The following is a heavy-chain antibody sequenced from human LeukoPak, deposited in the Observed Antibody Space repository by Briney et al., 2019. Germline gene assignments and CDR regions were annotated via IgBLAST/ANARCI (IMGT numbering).Heavy chain of an antibody. CDR3: ARDGGVAPLYYGMDV. V-gene: IGHV3-30-3*01. Sequence: PGGSLRLSCAASGFTFSSYAMHWVRQAPGKGLEWVAVISYDGSNKYYADSVKGRFTISRDNSKNTLYLQMSSLRAEDTAVYYCARDGGVAPLYYGMDVWGQGTTVTVSS. CDR2: ISYDGSNK. CDR1: GFTFSSYA. D-gene: IGHD3-16*01. J-gene: IGHJ6*02.